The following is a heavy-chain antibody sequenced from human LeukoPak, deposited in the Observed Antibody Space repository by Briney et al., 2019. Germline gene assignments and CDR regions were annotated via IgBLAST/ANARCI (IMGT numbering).Heavy chain of an antibody. J-gene: IGHJ6*03. CDR2: IIPIFGTA. CDR3: ARAGRFGELLSYYYYMDV. Sequence: ASVKVSCKASGGTFSSYAISWVRRAPGQGLEWMGGIIPIFGTANYAQKFQGRVTITADKSTSTAYMELSSLRSEDTAVYYCARAGRFGELLSYYYYMDVWGKGTTVTVSS. V-gene: IGHV1-69*06. D-gene: IGHD3-10*01. CDR1: GGTFSSYA.